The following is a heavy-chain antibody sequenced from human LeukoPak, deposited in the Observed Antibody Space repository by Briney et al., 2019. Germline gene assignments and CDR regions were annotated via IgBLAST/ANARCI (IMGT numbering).Heavy chain of an antibody. V-gene: IGHV1-18*01. CDR3: ARDGGSYLYYYYYYGMDV. D-gene: IGHD1-26*01. CDR2: ISAYNGNT. J-gene: IGHJ6*02. CDR1: GYTVTSYG. Sequence: ASVKVSCKASGYTVTSYGISWVRQAPGQGLEWVGWISAYNGNTNYAQTLQGRVTMTTDTSTSTAYMELRSLRSDDTAVYYCARDGGSYLYYYYYYGMDVWGQGTTVTVSS.